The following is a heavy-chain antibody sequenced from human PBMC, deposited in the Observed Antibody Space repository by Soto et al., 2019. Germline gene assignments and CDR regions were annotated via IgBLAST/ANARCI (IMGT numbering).Heavy chain of an antibody. CDR1: GGSFSGYY. V-gene: IGHV4-34*01. J-gene: IGHJ5*02. CDR2: INHSGST. D-gene: IGHD3-22*01. CDR3: ARGRRLRVYYYDSSGYPGHWFDP. Sequence: PSETLSLTCAVYGGSFSGYYWSWIRQPPGKGLEWIGEINHSGSTNYDPSLKSRVTISVDTSKNQFSLKLSSVTAADTAVYYCARGRRLRVYYYDSSGYPGHWFDPWGQGTLVT.